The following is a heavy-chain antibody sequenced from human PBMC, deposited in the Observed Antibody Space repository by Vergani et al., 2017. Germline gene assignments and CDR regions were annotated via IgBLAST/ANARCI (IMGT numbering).Heavy chain of an antibody. D-gene: IGHD3-10*01. CDR3: ARDHSIGGYYGSGSYDY. V-gene: IGHV3-30*03. J-gene: IGHJ4*02. CDR1: GFTFSSYG. CDR2: ISYDGSNK. Sequence: QVQLVESGGGVVQPGRSLRLSCAASGFTFSSYGMHWVRQAPGKGLEWVAVISYDGSNKYYADSVKGRFTISRDNSKNSLYLQMNSLRAEDTAVYYCARDHSIGGYYGSGSYDYWGQGTLVTVSS.